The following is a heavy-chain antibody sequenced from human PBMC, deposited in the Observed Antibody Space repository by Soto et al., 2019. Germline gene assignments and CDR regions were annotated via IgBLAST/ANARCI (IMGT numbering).Heavy chain of an antibody. V-gene: IGHV3-15*07. D-gene: IGHD2-15*01. J-gene: IGHJ6*02. Sequence: EVQLVDSGGGLVKHGGSLRLSCAASGFSFSNAWMNWVRQAPGKGLEWVGRIKRKIDGEATDYAGPVKGRFTVFRDDSKSALYLQVNSLKGDDTADYYCTTGSVEGVWGQGTTVTVS. CDR2: IKRKIDGEAT. CDR3: TTGSVEGV. CDR1: GFSFSNAW.